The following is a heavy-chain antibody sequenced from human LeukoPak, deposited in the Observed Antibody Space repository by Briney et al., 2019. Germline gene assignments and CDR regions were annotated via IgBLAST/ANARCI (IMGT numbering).Heavy chain of an antibody. D-gene: IGHD6-13*01. CDR2: ISGSGGST. CDR3: AKVAAVSSWGAY. CDR1: GFTFSSYA. J-gene: IGHJ4*02. V-gene: IGHV3-23*01. Sequence: GGALRLSCAASGFTFSSYAMSWVRQAPGKGLEWVSGISGSGGSTYYAESVKGRFTISRDNDKNPLYLQMTSMRAEDTAVYYCAKVAAVSSWGAYWGQGTLVTVSS.